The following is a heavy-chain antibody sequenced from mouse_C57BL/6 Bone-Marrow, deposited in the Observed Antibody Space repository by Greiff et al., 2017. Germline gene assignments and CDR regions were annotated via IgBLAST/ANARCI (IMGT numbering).Heavy chain of an antibody. V-gene: IGHV1-64*01. CDR2: IHPNSGST. CDR3: ARPTPLIYYDYDWFAY. D-gene: IGHD2-4*01. J-gene: IGHJ3*01. CDR1: GYTFTSYW. Sequence: QVQLKQPGAELVKPGASVKLSCKASGYTFTSYWMHWVKQRPGQGLEWIGMIHPNSGSTNYNEKFKSKATLTVDKSSSTAYMQLSSLTSEDSAVYYCARPTPLIYYDYDWFAYWGQGTLVTVSA.